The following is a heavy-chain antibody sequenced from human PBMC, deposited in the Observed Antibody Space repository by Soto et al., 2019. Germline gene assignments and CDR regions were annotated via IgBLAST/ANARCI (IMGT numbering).Heavy chain of an antibody. D-gene: IGHD6-13*01. J-gene: IGHJ4*02. Sequence: QVQLQESGPGLVKPSETLSLTCTVSGGSISSYYWSWIRQPPGKGLEWIGYIYYSGSTNYNPSLKSRVTXXVXTXXNQFSLKRSSVTAADTAVYYCARGSTGYSSSWYRYWGQGTLVTVSS. CDR3: ARGSTGYSSSWYRY. CDR2: IYYSGST. CDR1: GGSISSYY. V-gene: IGHV4-59*01.